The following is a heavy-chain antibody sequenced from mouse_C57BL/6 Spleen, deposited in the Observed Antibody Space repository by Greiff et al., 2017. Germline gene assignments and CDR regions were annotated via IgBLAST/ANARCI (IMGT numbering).Heavy chain of an antibody. V-gene: IGHV1-50*01. D-gene: IGHD1-1*01. CDR1: GYTFTSYW. CDR2: IDPSDSYT. J-gene: IGHJ1*03. CDR3: ASLSSYGWYFDV. Sequence: VQLQQSGAELVKPGASVKLSCKASGYTFTSYWMQWVKQRPGQGLEWIGEIDPSDSYTNYNQKFKGKATLTVDTSSSTAYMQLSSLTSEDSAVYYCASLSSYGWYFDVWGTGTTVTVSS.